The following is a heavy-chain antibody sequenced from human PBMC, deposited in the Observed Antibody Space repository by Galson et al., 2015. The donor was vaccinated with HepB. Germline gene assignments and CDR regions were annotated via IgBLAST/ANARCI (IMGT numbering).Heavy chain of an antibody. CDR2: ISAYNGNT. J-gene: IGHJ4*02. D-gene: IGHD4-17*01. CDR3: AREPLRPDYVDFDY. Sequence: SVKVSCKASGYTFTSYGISWVRQAPGQGLEWMGWISAYNGNTNYAQKLQGRVTMTTDTSTSTAYMELRSLRSDDTAVYYCAREPLRPDYVDFDYWGQGTLVTVSS. CDR1: GYTFTSYG. V-gene: IGHV1-18*04.